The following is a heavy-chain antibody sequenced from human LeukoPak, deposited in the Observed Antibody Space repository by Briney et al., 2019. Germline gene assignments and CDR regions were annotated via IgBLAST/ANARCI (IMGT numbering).Heavy chain of an antibody. Sequence: GGSLRLSCAASGFTFDDYGMSWVRQAPGKGLEWVSGINWNGGSTGYADSVKGRFTISRDNAKNSLYLQMNSLRAEGTALYYCARGVGATGHGAFDIWGQGTMVTVSS. V-gene: IGHV3-20*04. D-gene: IGHD1-26*01. J-gene: IGHJ3*02. CDR1: GFTFDDYG. CDR3: ARGVGATGHGAFDI. CDR2: INWNGGST.